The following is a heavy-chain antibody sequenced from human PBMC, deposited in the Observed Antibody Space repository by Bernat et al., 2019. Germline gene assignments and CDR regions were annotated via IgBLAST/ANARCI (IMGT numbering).Heavy chain of an antibody. CDR2: ISYDGSNK. J-gene: IGHJ6*03. CDR1: GFTFSSYG. Sequence: QVQLVESGGGVVQPGRSLRLSCAASGFTFSSYGMHWARQAPGKGLEWVAVISYDGSNKYYADSVKGRFTISRDNAKNSLYLQMNSLRAEDTAVYYWARGTSASAPYMDVWGKGTTVTVSS. CDR3: ARGTSASAPYMDV. V-gene: IGHV3-30*03.